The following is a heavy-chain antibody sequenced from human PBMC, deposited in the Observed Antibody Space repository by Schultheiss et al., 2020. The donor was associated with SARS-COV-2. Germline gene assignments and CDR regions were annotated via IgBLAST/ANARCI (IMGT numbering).Heavy chain of an antibody. CDR2: IYYSGST. CDR3: ARRQLVDTAMVTDY. J-gene: IGHJ4*02. Sequence: SETLSLTCTVSGGSISSYYWGWIRQPPGKGLEWIGSIYYSGSTYYNPSLKSRVTISVDTSKNQFSLKLSSVTAADTAVYYCARRQLVDTAMVTDYWGQGTLVTVSS. D-gene: IGHD5-18*01. CDR1: GGSISSYY. V-gene: IGHV4-39*01.